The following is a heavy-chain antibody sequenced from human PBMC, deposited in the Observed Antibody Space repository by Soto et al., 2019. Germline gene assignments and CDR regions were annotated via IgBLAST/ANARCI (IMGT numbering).Heavy chain of an antibody. D-gene: IGHD3-10*01. Sequence: SQTLSLTCVISGDSVSSNSAAWNWIRPSPSRGLEWLGRTYYRSKWYNDYAVSVKSRITINPDTSKNQFSLQLNSVTPEDTAVYYCARAKLKGTGDAFDIWGQGTMVTVSS. CDR2: TYYRSKWYN. CDR3: ARAKLKGTGDAFDI. CDR1: GDSVSSNSAA. J-gene: IGHJ3*02. V-gene: IGHV6-1*01.